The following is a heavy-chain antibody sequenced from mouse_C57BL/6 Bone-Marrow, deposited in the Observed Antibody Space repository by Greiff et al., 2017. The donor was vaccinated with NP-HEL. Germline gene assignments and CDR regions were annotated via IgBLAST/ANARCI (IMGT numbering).Heavy chain of an antibody. Sequence: VQLQQSGAELVRPGASVKLSCTASGFNIKDDYMHWVKQRPEQGLEWIGWIDPENGDTEYASKFQGKAPITADTASNTAYLQLSSLTSEDTSVYYWTTEAGTYYSNYALAYWGQGTLVTVSA. CDR3: TTEAGTYYSNYALAY. J-gene: IGHJ3*01. V-gene: IGHV14-4*01. CDR2: IDPENGDT. CDR1: GFNIKDDY. D-gene: IGHD2-5*01.